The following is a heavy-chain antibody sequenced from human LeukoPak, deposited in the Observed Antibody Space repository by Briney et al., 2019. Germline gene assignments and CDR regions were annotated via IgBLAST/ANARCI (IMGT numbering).Heavy chain of an antibody. CDR2: VSGSGGGT. V-gene: IGHV3-23*01. CDR3: AKRSCSSSGCYHLDY. Sequence: GGPLRLSCAASGFTFSSYAMGWVRQAPGKGLEWVSLVSGSGGGTYYADSVKGRCTISRDNSKTTLFLQMNSLRAEDTAIYYCAKRSCSSSGCYHLDYWGQGTLVTVSS. J-gene: IGHJ4*02. D-gene: IGHD2-2*01. CDR1: GFTFSSYA.